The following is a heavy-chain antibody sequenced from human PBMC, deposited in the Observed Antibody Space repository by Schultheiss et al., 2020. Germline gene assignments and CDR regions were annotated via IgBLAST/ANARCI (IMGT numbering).Heavy chain of an antibody. V-gene: IGHV4-4*02. CDR1: GGSISSSNW. CDR3: FLYSSGWLGFR. CDR2: IYYSGTT. Sequence: SATLSLTCAVSGGSISSSNWWSWVRQPPGKGLEWIASIYYSGTTYYNPSLKSRVTISVDTSKNQFSLNLTSVTAADTAVYYCFLYSSGWLGFRWGQGTLVTVSS. D-gene: IGHD6-19*01. J-gene: IGHJ4*02.